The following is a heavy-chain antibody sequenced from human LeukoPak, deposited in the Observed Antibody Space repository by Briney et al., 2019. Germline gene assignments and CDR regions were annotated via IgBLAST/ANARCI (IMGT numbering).Heavy chain of an antibody. Sequence: ASVKVSCNASGHTFTGYYMHWVRQAPGQGLEWMGWIHPNSGGTNYAQKFQGRVTMTRDTSISTAYMELSRLRSDNTAVYYCARGASGVYTVTTSWFDPWGQGTLVTVSS. CDR2: IHPNSGGT. D-gene: IGHD4-17*01. J-gene: IGHJ5*02. CDR3: ARGASGVYTVTTSWFDP. V-gene: IGHV1-2*02. CDR1: GHTFTGYY.